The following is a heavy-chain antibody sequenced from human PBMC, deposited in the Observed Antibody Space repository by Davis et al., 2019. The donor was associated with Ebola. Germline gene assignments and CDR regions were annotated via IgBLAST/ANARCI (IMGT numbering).Heavy chain of an antibody. V-gene: IGHV3-21*04. CDR1: GFIFSTYV. J-gene: IGHJ4*02. D-gene: IGHD1-20*01. Sequence: PGGSLRLSCSASGFIFSTYVMSWVRQAPGKGLEWVSSISSSSYYIYYADSVKGRFTISRDNAKNSLYLQMNSLTTEDTAVYYCAKDRITGIFDYWGQGALVTVSS. CDR3: AKDRITGIFDY. CDR2: ISSSSYYI.